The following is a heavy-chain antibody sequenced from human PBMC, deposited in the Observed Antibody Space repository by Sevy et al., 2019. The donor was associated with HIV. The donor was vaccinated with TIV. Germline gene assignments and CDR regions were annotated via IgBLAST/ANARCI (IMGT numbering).Heavy chain of an antibody. D-gene: IGHD3-10*01. CDR3: AKDAGQWFGLDY. V-gene: IGHV3-33*06. Sequence: GGSLRLSCAASGFTFSSYGMHWVRQAPGKGLEWVAVIWYDGSNKYYADSVKGRFTISRDNSKSTLYLQMNSLRAEDTAVYYCAKDAGQWFGLDYWGQGTLVTVSS. CDR1: GFTFSSYG. CDR2: IWYDGSNK. J-gene: IGHJ4*02.